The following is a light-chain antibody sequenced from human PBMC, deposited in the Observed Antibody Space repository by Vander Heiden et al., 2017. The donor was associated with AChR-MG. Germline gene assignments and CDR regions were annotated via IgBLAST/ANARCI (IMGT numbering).Light chain of an antibody. CDR1: TGAVTTGHY. CDR3: SLIYSGVWV. V-gene: IGLV7-46*01. J-gene: IGLJ3*02. CDR2: DTY. Sequence: HAVVPQEPSLTVSPGGPVTLTCASSTGAVTTGHYPYWFQQKPGQVPRTLISDTYNRNSRTPARFSASLLGGKAALTLSGAQPEDEADYFCSLIYSGVWVFGGGTKLSVL.